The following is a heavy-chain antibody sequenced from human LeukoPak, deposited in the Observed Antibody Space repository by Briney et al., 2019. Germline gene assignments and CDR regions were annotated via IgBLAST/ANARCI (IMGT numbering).Heavy chain of an antibody. J-gene: IGHJ2*01. Sequence: SETLSLTCTVSGGSISSYYWSWIRQPPGKGLEWIAYIYYSGSTNYNPSLKSRATISVDTSKNQFSLKLSSVTAADTAVYYCARDLPYYDSSGYNYWYFDLWGRGTLVTVSS. V-gene: IGHV4-59*01. CDR2: IYYSGST. CDR3: ARDLPYYDSSGYNYWYFDL. CDR1: GGSISSYY. D-gene: IGHD3-22*01.